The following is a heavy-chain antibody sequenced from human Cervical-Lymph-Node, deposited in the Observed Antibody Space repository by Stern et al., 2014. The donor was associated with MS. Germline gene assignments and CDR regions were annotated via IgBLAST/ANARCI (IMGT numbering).Heavy chain of an antibody. CDR2: IYYSGST. CDR1: GGSISSGGYY. D-gene: IGHD6-13*01. J-gene: IGHJ5*02. V-gene: IGHV4-31*03. CDR3: ARDSYSSSMFDP. Sequence: VQLEESGPGLVKPSQTLSLTCTVSGGSISSGGYYWSWIRQHPGKGLEWIGYIYYSGSTYYNPSLKSRVTISVDTSKNQFSLKLSSVTAADTAVYYCARDSYSSSMFDPWGQGTLVTVSS.